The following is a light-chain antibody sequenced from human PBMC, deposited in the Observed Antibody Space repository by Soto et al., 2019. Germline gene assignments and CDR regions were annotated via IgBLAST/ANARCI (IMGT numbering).Light chain of an antibody. CDR1: QSLAHSNGNTY. CDR2: KVS. CDR3: MQATHFPRT. Sequence: DVVMTQTPLSSPVALGQPASLSCRSSQSLAHSNGNTYLSWLQQRPGQSPRLLIYKVSNRLSGVPDRFIRSGAGTDCSLNIRRVYAEDVGVYYCMQATHFPRTFGQGTKVEIK. V-gene: IGKV2-24*01. J-gene: IGKJ1*01.